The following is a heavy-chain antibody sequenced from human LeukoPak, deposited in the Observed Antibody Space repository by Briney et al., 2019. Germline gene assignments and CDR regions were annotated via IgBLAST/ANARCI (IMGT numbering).Heavy chain of an antibody. CDR3: VRVKGTYFDY. CDR2: ISPSSGNI. J-gene: IGHJ4*02. Sequence: PGGSLRLSCVASGFPLSSYIINWIRQVPGKGLEWVSYISPSSGNIYYLDSVQGRFTVSRDNDRNSLFLQIDSPTAEDTAVYFCVRVKGTYFDYWGQGALVTVSS. V-gene: IGHV3-48*01. CDR1: GFPLSSYI. D-gene: IGHD1-1*01.